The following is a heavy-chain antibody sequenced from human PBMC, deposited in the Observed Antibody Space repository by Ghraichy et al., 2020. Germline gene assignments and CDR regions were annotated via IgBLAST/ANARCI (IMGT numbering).Heavy chain of an antibody. CDR3: AKEYYDSGSYYPYLEY. D-gene: IGHD3-10*01. Sequence: GSLRLSCAASGFTFSGYGMHWVRRAPGKGLEWVAFIRYDGSNKFYTDSVKGRFTISRDNSENTLYLQMNSLRNEDTAVYYCAKEYYDSGSYYPYLEYWGQGTLVTVSS. CDR1: GFTFSGYG. J-gene: IGHJ4*02. V-gene: IGHV3-30*02. CDR2: IRYDGSNK.